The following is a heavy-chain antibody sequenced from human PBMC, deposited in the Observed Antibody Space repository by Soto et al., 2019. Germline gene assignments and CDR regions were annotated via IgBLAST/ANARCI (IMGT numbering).Heavy chain of an antibody. CDR2: IIPIFGTA. Sequence: SVKVSCKASGGTFSSYAISWVRQAPGQGLEWMGGIIPIFGTANYAQKFQGRVTITADESTSTAYMELSSLRSEDTAVYYCARADGLVEAEDKYYYYGMDVWGQGTTVTVSS. CDR1: GGTFSSYA. CDR3: ARADGLVEAEDKYYYYGMDV. D-gene: IGHD3-10*01. J-gene: IGHJ6*02. V-gene: IGHV1-69*13.